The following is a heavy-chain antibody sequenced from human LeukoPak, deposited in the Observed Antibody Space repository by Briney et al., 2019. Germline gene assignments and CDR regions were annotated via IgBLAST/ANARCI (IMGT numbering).Heavy chain of an antibody. J-gene: IGHJ6*03. Sequence: GGSLRLSCAASGFTFSSYSMNWVRQAPGKGLEWVSSISSSSSYIYYADSVKGRFTISRDNAKNSLYLQMNSLRAEDTAVYYCARDLVGIVGATPSSYYYYYYMDVWGKGTTVTISS. CDR2: ISSSSSYI. V-gene: IGHV3-21*01. CDR1: GFTFSSYS. D-gene: IGHD1-26*01. CDR3: ARDLVGIVGATPSSYYYYYYMDV.